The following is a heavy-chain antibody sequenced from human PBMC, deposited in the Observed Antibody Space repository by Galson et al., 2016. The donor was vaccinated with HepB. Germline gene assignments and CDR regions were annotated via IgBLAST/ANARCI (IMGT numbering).Heavy chain of an antibody. Sequence: SVKVSCKASGFTFTSSAVQWVRQARGQRLEWIGWIVVGSGNTNYAQKFQERVTITRDMSTSTAYMELSSLRSEDTAAYYCAAGTPWFGESNYYYYGMDVWGQGTTVTVSS. J-gene: IGHJ6*02. CDR3: AAGTPWFGESNYYYYGMDV. V-gene: IGHV1-58*01. D-gene: IGHD3-10*01. CDR1: GFTFTSSA. CDR2: IVVGSGNT.